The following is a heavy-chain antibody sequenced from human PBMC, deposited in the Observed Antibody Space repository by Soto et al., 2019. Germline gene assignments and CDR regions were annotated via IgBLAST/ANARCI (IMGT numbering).Heavy chain of an antibody. D-gene: IGHD3-10*01. CDR3: AGDPYYYGSAF. V-gene: IGHV3-11*01. Sequence: PGGSLRLSCAASGFRFSDHYMTWIRQAPGKGLEWVSKISSGGTTTYYADSVKGRFTVSRDNAKNSLYLQMNSLRTEDTAVYYCAGDPYYYGSAFWGQGTTVTVSS. CDR1: GFRFSDHY. J-gene: IGHJ6*02. CDR2: ISSGGTTT.